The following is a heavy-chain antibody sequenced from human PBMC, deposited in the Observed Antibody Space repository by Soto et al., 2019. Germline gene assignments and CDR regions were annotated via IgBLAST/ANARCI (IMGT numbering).Heavy chain of an antibody. V-gene: IGHV4-59*08. CDR3: ARHPGYYDVLTGYSTYYFDS. CDR1: GGSISNYY. Sequence: SETLSLTCTVSGGSISNYYWSWIRQPPGKGLEWIGYIYYSGSTNYNPSLKSRVTISVDTSKNQFSLKLSSVAAADTAVYYCARHPGYYDVLTGYSTYYFDSWGQGTLVT. D-gene: IGHD3-9*01. J-gene: IGHJ4*02. CDR2: IYYSGST.